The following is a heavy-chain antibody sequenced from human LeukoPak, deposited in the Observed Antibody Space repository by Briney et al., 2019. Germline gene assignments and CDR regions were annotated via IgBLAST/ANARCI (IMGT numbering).Heavy chain of an antibody. CDR3: SRGPSAITLIGDY. CDR2: IRSKAYGGTT. CDR1: GFTFGDYA. V-gene: IGHV3-49*03. J-gene: IGHJ4*02. Sequence: GGSLRLSCTASGFTFGDYAMSWFRQAPGKGLEWVGFIRSKAYGGTTEYAASVKGRFTVSRDDSRSIAYLQMNSLKTEDTAVYYCSRGPSAITLIGDYWGQGTLVTVSS. D-gene: IGHD3-22*01.